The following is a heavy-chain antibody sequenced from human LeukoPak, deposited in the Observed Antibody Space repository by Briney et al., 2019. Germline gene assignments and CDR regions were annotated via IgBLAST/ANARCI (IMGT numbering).Heavy chain of an antibody. CDR1: GYSFTNYW. V-gene: IGHV5-51*01. CDR3: ARTYGSGTYYNRVGAFDI. CDR2: IYPGDSDT. Sequence: GESLKISCKGSGYSFTNYWIGWVRQMPGKGLEWMGIIYPGDSDTRYSPFFQGQVIISADKSISSAYLQWSSLEASDTAIYYCARTYGSGTYYNRVGAFDIWGQGSMVTVSS. D-gene: IGHD3-10*01. J-gene: IGHJ3*02.